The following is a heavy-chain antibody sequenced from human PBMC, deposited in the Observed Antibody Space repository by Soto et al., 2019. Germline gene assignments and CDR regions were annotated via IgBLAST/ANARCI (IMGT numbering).Heavy chain of an antibody. J-gene: IGHJ6*02. CDR1: GYSFTSYW. D-gene: IGHD3-3*01. Sequence: GESLKISCKGSGYSFTSYWTGWERQLPGKVLEWMGIIYPGDSDTRYSPSFQGQVTISADNSISTAYLQWRSLKASDTAMYYYARGETRNKRYYDFWSGQMDVWGQGTTVTVSS. CDR3: ARGETRNKRYYDFWSGQMDV. CDR2: IYPGDSDT. V-gene: IGHV5-51*01.